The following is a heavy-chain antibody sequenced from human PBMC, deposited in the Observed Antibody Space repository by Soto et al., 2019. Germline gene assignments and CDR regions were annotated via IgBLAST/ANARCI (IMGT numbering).Heavy chain of an antibody. CDR2: IYYSGST. V-gene: IGHV4-61*01. Sequence: NPSETLSLTCTVSGGSVSSGSYYWSWIRQPPGKGLEWIGYIYYSGSTNYNPSLKSRVTISVDTSKNQFSLKLSSVTAADTAVYYCARDAVEMATFSHNFDYWGQGTLVTVSS. D-gene: IGHD5-12*01. CDR3: ARDAVEMATFSHNFDY. CDR1: GGSVSSGSYY. J-gene: IGHJ4*02.